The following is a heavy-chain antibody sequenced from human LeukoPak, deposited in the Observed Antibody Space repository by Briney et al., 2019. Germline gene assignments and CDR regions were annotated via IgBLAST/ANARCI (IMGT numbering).Heavy chain of an antibody. Sequence: GSSVKVSCKASGGTFSSYAISWVRQAPGQGLEWMGGIIPIFGTANYAQKLQGRVTMTTDTSTSTAYMELSSLRSEDTAVYYCARGYYGSGSYFGRVDPTEYGFDPWGQGTLVTVSS. CDR3: ARGYYGSGSYFGRVDPTEYGFDP. J-gene: IGHJ5*02. CDR2: IIPIFGTA. D-gene: IGHD3-10*01. CDR1: GGTFSSYA. V-gene: IGHV1-69*05.